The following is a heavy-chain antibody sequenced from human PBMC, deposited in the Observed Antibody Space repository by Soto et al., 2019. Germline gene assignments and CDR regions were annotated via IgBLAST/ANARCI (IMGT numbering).Heavy chain of an antibody. Sequence: QLQLQESGPGLVKPSETLSLTCTVSGGSIGSSTYYWSWIRQPPGKGLEWIGSVYHTGTTYYNPSLKSPVTISVDTSQNQFSLTLNSVTAADPAVYYCARPHYSSSSHFDYWGQGTLVTVSS. CDR3: ARPHYSSSSHFDY. D-gene: IGHD6-6*01. CDR2: VYHTGTT. V-gene: IGHV4-39*01. J-gene: IGHJ4*02. CDR1: GGSIGSSTYY.